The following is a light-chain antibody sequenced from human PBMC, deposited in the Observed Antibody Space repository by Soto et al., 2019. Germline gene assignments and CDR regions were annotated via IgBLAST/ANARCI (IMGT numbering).Light chain of an antibody. CDR1: QSISSS. V-gene: IGKV1-5*03. CDR3: QQYTQYPYT. Sequence: IQLTQSPSTLSASVGERVAISCRASQSISSSLAWYQQKPGKAPNLLIYKASSLQSGVPSRFSGSGSGTEFTLTISSLQPDDFATYYCQQYTQYPYTFGQGTNLGIK. CDR2: KAS. J-gene: IGKJ2*01.